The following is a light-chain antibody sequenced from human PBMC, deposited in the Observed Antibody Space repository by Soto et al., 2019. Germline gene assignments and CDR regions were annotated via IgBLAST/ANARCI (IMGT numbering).Light chain of an antibody. CDR1: QDIRKY. CDR2: DAS. J-gene: IGKJ3*01. V-gene: IGKV1-33*01. CDR3: QQYDNLPFT. Sequence: DVQMTQSPSSLSASVRDRVTITCQASQDIRKYLNWYQQKPGKAPKLLICDASNLEPGVPSRFSGSGSGTDFAFTISSLQPEDIGMYYCQQYDNLPFTFGPGTKVHIK.